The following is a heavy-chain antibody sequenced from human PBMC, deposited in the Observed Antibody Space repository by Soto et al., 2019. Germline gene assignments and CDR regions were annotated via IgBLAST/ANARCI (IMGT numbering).Heavy chain of an antibody. V-gene: IGHV4-34*01. D-gene: IGHD2-8*02. CDR3: ARQAGGYGMDV. CDR2: INHSGST. J-gene: IGHJ6*02. CDR1: CGSFSGYY. Sequence: SETLSLTCAVYCGSFSGYYWSWIRQPPGKGLEWIGEINHSGSTNYNPSLKSRVTISVDTFKNRFSLKLTSVTAADTAVYYCARQAGGYGMDVWGQGTTVTVSS.